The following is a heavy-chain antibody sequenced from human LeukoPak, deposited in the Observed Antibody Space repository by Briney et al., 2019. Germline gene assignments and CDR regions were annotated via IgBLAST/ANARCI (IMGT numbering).Heavy chain of an antibody. CDR2: ISYDGRVM. Sequence: GGSLRLSCAASGFTFNSYGMQWVRQAPGKGLEWVGVISYDGRVMFYGDSVKGRFIISRDNSKNTLYLQMNTLRGEGTAIYYLCKKITPKVAHAIDPWGQGTLVTVSS. CDR1: GFTFNSYG. V-gene: IGHV3-30*03. D-gene: IGHD1-14*01. J-gene: IGHJ5*02. CDR3: CKKITPKVAHAIDP.